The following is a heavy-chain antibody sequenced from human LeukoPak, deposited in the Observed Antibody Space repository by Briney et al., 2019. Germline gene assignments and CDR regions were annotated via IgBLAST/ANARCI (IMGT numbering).Heavy chain of an antibody. J-gene: IGHJ5*02. CDR1: GFIFSDYY. D-gene: IGHD6-19*01. V-gene: IGHV4-34*01. CDR3: ARGNAEQWLVT. Sequence: PGGSLRLSCAASGFIFSDYYMSWIRQPPGKGLEWIGEINHSGSTNYNPSLKSRVTISVDTSKNQFSLKLSSVTAADTAVYYCARGNAEQWLVTWGQGTLVTVSS. CDR2: INHSGST.